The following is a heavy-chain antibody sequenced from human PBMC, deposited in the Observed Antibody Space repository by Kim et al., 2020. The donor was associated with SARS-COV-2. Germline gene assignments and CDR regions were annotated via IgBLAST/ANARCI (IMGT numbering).Heavy chain of an antibody. CDR2: ISGSGSTT. Sequence: GGSLRLSCAASGFTFSRYAMSWVRQAPGKGLEWVSTISGSGSTTDYTDSVTGRFTISRDNSKSTLFLQMSSLRAEDTAVYYCAKEPAYDVLTGFAYYFDQWGQGTLVTVSS. CDR1: GFTFSRYA. J-gene: IGHJ4*02. D-gene: IGHD3-9*01. CDR3: AKEPAYDVLTGFAYYFDQ. V-gene: IGHV3-23*01.